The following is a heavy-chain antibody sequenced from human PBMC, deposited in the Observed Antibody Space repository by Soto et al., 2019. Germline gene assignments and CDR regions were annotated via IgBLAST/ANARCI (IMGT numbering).Heavy chain of an antibody. D-gene: IGHD6-13*01. V-gene: IGHV4-34*01. CDR2: INDSGST. J-gene: IGHJ6*02. Sequence: TETLTLTCAVYGGSFSGYYWSWIRQPPGKGLEWIGEINDSGSTNYNPSLKSRVTISVDTSKNQFSLKLSSVTAADTAVYYCARAYSSSWYYYYYGMDVWGQGTTVT. CDR1: GGSFSGYY. CDR3: ARAYSSSWYYYYYGMDV.